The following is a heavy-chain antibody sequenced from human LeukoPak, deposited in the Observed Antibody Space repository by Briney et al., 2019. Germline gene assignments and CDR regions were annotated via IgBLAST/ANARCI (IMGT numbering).Heavy chain of an antibody. V-gene: IGHV4-4*07. Sequence: SETLSLTCTVSGGSISSHYWSWLRQPTGKGLEYIGRIHTSGITNYNPSLKSRVTMSGDTSKNQFYLNLRSVTAADTAVYYCARDLGSNYVYFDYWGQGSLVTVSS. D-gene: IGHD1-26*01. J-gene: IGHJ4*02. CDR2: IHTSGIT. CDR1: GGSISSHY. CDR3: ARDLGSNYVYFDY.